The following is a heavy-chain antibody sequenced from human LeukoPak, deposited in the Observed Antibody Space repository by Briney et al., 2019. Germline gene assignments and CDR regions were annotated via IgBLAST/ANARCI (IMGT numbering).Heavy chain of an antibody. CDR1: GFTFSSFA. V-gene: IGHV3-23*01. CDR3: AKDRSCTGSSCNVGS. J-gene: IGHJ3*01. CDR2: FSGSGGST. Sequence: GGSLRLSCAASGFTFSSFAMSWVRQAPGKGLEWVSAFSGSGGSTYYADSVKGRFTISRDNSKNTLFLQMNSLRAEDTAVYYCAKDRSCTGSSCNVGSWGQGTMVTVSS. D-gene: IGHD2-2*01.